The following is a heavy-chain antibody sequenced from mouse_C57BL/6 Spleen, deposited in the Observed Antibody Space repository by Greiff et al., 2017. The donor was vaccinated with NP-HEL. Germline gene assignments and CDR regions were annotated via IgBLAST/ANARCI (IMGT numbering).Heavy chain of an antibody. V-gene: IGHV3-6*01. CDR1: GYSITSGYY. Sequence: EVQLQQSGPGLVKPSQSLSLTCSVTGYSITSGYYWNWIRQFPGNKLEWMGYISYDGSNNYNPSLKNRISITRDTSKNQFFLKLNSVTTEDTATYYCARVPRLYYYAMDYWGQGTSVTVSS. CDR2: ISYDGSN. CDR3: ARVPRLYYYAMDY. J-gene: IGHJ4*01.